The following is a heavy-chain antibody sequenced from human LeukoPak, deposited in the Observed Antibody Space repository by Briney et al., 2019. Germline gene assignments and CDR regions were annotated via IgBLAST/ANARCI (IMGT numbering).Heavy chain of an antibody. CDR1: GFTFSSYS. CDR2: ISSSSSYI. J-gene: IGHJ4*02. Sequence: GGSLRLSCAASGFTFSSYSMNWVRQAPGKGLEWVSSISSSSSYIYYADSVKGRFTISRDNAKNSLYLQMNSLRAEDTAVYYCARGLSGSYLPDYWGQGTLVTVSS. V-gene: IGHV3-21*01. CDR3: ARGLSGSYLPDY. D-gene: IGHD1-26*01.